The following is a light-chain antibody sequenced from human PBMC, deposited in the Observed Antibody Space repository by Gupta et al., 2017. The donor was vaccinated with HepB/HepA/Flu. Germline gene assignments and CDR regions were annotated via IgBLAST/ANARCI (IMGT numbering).Light chain of an antibody. J-gene: IGKJ5*01. Sequence: DIQLTQSPSLLSASVGDRVTITCRASHGINTYLAWYQQKPGKAPNLLIYGASTLQSGVPSRFSGSESGTEFTLTISSLQPEDFATYYCQQVHSYPITFGQGTRLEIK. CDR3: QQVHSYPIT. CDR1: HGINTY. CDR2: GAS. V-gene: IGKV1-9*01.